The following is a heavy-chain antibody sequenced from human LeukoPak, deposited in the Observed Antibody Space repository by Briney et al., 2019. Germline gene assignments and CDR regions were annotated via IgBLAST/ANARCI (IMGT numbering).Heavy chain of an antibody. CDR1: GFTFSSYA. Sequence: GGSLRLACAASGFTFSSYAMSWVRQAPGKGLEWVSAISGSGGSTYYADSVKGRFTISRDNSKNTLYLQMNSLRAEDTAVYYCAKSQGYCSSTSCYWGPLNLFDPWGQGTLVTVSS. CDR2: ISGSGGST. CDR3: AKSQGYCSSTSCYWGPLNLFDP. J-gene: IGHJ5*02. D-gene: IGHD2-2*01. V-gene: IGHV3-23*01.